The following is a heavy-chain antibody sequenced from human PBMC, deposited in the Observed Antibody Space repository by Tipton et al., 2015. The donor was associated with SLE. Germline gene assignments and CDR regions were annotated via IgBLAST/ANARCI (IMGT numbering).Heavy chain of an antibody. J-gene: IGHJ6*03. V-gene: IGHV5-10-1*01. CDR3: ARQVNSADSGWYNYYYMDV. CDR2: IDPSDSYT. CDR1: GYSFTSYW. Sequence: QSGAEVKEPGESLKISCKGSGYSFTSYWIGWVRQMPGKGLEWMGRIDPSDSYTNYSPSFQGHVTISADKSISTAYLQWSSLKASDTAMYYCARQVNSADSGWYNYYYMDVGGKGTTVTVSS. D-gene: IGHD6-19*01.